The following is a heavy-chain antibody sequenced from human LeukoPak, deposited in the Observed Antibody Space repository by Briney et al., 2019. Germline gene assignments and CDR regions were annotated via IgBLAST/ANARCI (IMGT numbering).Heavy chain of an antibody. CDR1: GFTFSSYA. D-gene: IGHD2-2*01. V-gene: IGHV3-23*01. J-gene: IGHJ4*02. CDR3: VRWVGGGHIVVVPVDY. Sequence: GGSLRLSCAASGFTFSSYAMSWVRQAPGKGLGWVSAISGSGGSTYYADSVKGRFTISRDNSKNTLYLQMNSLRAEDTAVYYCVRWVGGGHIVVVPVDYWGQGTLVTVSS. CDR2: ISGSGGST.